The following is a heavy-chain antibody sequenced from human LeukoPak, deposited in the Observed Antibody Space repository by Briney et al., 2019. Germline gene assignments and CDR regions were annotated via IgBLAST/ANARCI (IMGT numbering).Heavy chain of an antibody. J-gene: IGHJ4*02. CDR3: VRGRRSYGFDH. D-gene: IGHD3-16*01. CDR2: LGSAGDT. Sequence: GSLRLSCAASGFNFNNYDMHWVRQVPGKGLEWVLALGSAGDTYYPDSVRGRFTISKETAKNSLYLQMTSLRDEDTAVYYCVRGRRSYGFDHWGQGTLVTVSS. V-gene: IGHV3-13*01. CDR1: GFNFNNYD.